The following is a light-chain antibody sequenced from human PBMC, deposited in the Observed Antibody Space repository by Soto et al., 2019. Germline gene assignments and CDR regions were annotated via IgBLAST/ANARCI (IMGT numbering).Light chain of an antibody. CDR1: RTINTY. V-gene: IGKV1-39*01. Sequence: DVRMTQSPSSLSASVGDTITITCRASRTINTYLNCFQQKPGEPPRLLIYGASTLHNWVPSGFSGSAARADFTLIISFLQPEDFASYHCQQTYSDISFGGATKV. J-gene: IGKJ4*01. CDR3: QQTYSDIS. CDR2: GAS.